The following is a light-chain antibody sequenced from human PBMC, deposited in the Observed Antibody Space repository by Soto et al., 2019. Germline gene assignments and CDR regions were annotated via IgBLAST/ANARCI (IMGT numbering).Light chain of an antibody. J-gene: IGLJ3*02. CDR3: ATWDDSLNGWV. CDR2: SNN. V-gene: IGLV1-44*01. Sequence: QSVLTQPPSASGTPGQRVSISCSGNSSNIGSNTVNWYHQLPGTAPTLLIKSNNQWPSGIPDRFSGSKSGTSASLAISGLQSEDEADYYCATWDDSLNGWVFGGGTKLTVL. CDR1: SSNIGSNT.